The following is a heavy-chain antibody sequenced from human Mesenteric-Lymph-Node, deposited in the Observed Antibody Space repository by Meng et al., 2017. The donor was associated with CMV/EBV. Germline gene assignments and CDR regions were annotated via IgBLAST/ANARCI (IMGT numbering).Heavy chain of an antibody. CDR2: INHSGTT. J-gene: IGHJ5*02. V-gene: IGHV4-34*01. D-gene: IGHD6-6*01. Sequence: GSLRLSCSFSGEPLSGSYWTWIRQAPGKGLEWIGEINHSGTTNYNPSLKSRVTISQDTSKNQFSLKLNSVTAADTAVYYCAREGVAARPENWFDPWGQGTLVTVSS. CDR1: GEPLSGSY. CDR3: AREGVAARPENWFDP.